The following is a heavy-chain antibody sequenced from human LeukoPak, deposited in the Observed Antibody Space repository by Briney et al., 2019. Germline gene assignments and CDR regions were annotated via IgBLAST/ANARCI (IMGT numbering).Heavy chain of an antibody. V-gene: IGHV1-2*02. J-gene: IGHJ1*01. CDR3: ARRSATPMLVVANSARGAEYFQH. CDR2: FNSNSGGT. D-gene: IGHD2-15*01. CDR1: GYTFTVYY. Sequence: GASVKVSCRASGYTFTVYYMHWVRQARGQGREGMGLFNSNSGGTTYAQKFPRRVTMTSDTSISTAYIALSRLRSDDTAVYYCARRSATPMLVVANSARGAEYFQHWGQGTLATVSS.